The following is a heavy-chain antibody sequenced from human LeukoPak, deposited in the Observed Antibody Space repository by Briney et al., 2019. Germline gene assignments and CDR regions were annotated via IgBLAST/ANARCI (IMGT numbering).Heavy chain of an antibody. J-gene: IGHJ5*02. CDR2: IIGSGGST. Sequence: GGSLRLSCAASGSTFSSYAMSWVRQAPGKGLEWVSAIIGSGGSTYYADSVKGQFTISRDNSKNTLYLQMNSLRAEDTAVYYCARSELLLWFGDGGPKPHRQEFDPWGQGTLVTVSS. D-gene: IGHD3-10*01. CDR3: ARSELLLWFGDGGPKPHRQEFDP. V-gene: IGHV3-23*01. CDR1: GSTFSSYA.